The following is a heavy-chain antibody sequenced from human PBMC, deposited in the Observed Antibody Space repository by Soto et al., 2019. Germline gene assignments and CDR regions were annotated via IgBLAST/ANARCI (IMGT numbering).Heavy chain of an antibody. Sequence: QVQLVQSGAEVKKPGSSVKVSCKASGGTFSSYAISWVRQAPGQGLEWMGGIIPIFGTVNYAQKFQGRVTITADESTSTAYMELSSLRSEDTAVYYCARGYYGGKWSGVTHDYWGQGTLVTVSS. CDR3: ARGYYGGKWSGVTHDY. CDR1: GGTFSSYA. D-gene: IGHD4-17*01. CDR2: IIPIFGTV. V-gene: IGHV1-69*01. J-gene: IGHJ4*02.